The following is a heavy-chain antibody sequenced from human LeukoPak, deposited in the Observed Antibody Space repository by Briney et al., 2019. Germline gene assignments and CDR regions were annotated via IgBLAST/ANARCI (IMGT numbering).Heavy chain of an antibody. D-gene: IGHD3-16*01. CDR2: FYNSGRS. J-gene: IGHJ4*02. V-gene: IGHV4-59*01. CDR3: TRGAGWLIDY. CDR1: NDSISDYY. Sequence: SETLSLTCTVSNDSISDYYRGWIRQPPGKGLEWIGYFYNSGRSTYNPSLKSRVTISADTSKNHFSLKLNSVTTADTAVYYCTRGAGWLIDYWGQGILVTVSS.